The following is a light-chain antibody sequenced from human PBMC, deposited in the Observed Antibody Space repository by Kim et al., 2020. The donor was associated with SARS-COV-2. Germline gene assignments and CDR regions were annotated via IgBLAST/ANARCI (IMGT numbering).Light chain of an antibody. J-gene: IGLJ1*01. CDR1: SLRSYY. CDR3: NSRDSSGYV. V-gene: IGLV3-19*01. CDR2: GKN. Sequence: SSELTQDPAVSVALGQTVRITCQGDSLRSYYASWYQQKPGQARVLVIYGKNNRPSGIPDRFSGSSSGNTASLTITGAQAEDEADYYCNSRDSSGYVFGTGTKVTV.